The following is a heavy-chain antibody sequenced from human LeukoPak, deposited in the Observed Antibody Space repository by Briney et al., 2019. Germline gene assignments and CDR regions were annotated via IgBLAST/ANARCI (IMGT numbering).Heavy chain of an antibody. CDR3: ARRHTNDHGQPYFDH. J-gene: IGHJ4*02. CDR2: IYFSGNT. D-gene: IGHD1-1*01. CDR1: GGSISSSGYY. V-gene: IGHV4-39*01. Sequence: SETLSLTCTVSGGSISSSGYYWGWIRQPPGKGLEWIGSIYFSGNTYYNPSLKSRVTISVDTSKNQFSLKLSSVTAADTALYFCARRHTNDHGQPYFDHWGQGTLVTVSS.